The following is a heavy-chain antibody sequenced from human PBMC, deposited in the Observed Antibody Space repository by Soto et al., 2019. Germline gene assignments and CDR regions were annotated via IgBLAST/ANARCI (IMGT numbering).Heavy chain of an antibody. D-gene: IGHD3-3*01. CDR2: ISSTSSAR. V-gene: IGHV3-48*01. CDR3: AREGLFLEWLLYGPNYGMDV. Sequence: TGGSLRLSCAASGFTFSVHSMNWVRRAPGKGLEWVSYISSTSSARYYADSVRGRFTISRDNSKNTLYLQMNSLRAEDTAVYYCAREGLFLEWLLYGPNYGMDVWGQGTTVTVSS. J-gene: IGHJ6*02. CDR1: GFTFSVHS.